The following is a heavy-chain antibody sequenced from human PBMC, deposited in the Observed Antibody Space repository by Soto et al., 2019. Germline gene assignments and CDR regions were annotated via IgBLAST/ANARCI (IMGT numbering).Heavy chain of an antibody. CDR3: AREKGSQLLLDV. D-gene: IGHD3-22*01. CDR2: ITSGGGYI. Sequence: ELQLVESGGGLVKPGGSLRLSCAGSGFSFSGDSMDWVRQAPGKGLEWVSSITSGGGYIFYSDSVKGRFTISRDNANNSLFLQRDSLRTEDTAVYYCAREKGSQLLLDVWGQGTTVTVSS. V-gene: IGHV3-21*01. CDR1: GFSFSGDS. J-gene: IGHJ6*02.